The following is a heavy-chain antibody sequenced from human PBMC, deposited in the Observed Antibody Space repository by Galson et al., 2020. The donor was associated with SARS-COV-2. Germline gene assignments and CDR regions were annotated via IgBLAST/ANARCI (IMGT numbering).Heavy chain of an antibody. CDR1: GFTFSSYA. CDR2: IFSGCST. V-gene: IGHV3-23*03. CDR3: GKSLQSFTKRDKDWFDP. D-gene: IGHD2-8*01. J-gene: IGHJ5*02. Sequence: GGSLILSCVASGFTFSSYAMSWVRQPPGKGLEWVSVIFSGCSTFYADSVKGRFTISRDNSKNALYLQMNSLSPDDTAVYYCGKSLQSFTKRDKDWFDPRGQGALVTVSS.